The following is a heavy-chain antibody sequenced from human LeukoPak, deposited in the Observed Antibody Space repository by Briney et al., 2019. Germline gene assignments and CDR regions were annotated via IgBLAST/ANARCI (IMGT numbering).Heavy chain of an antibody. CDR2: VYTGGST. V-gene: IGHV4-61*02. Sequence: SETLSLTCTVSGGSISSGSYYWSWIRQPAGKGLEWIGRVYTGGSTNYNPSLKSRVTISVDTSKNQFSLKLSSVTAADTAVYYCARDRNGYSYSVENEYWGQGTLVTVSS. CDR1: GGSISSGSYY. CDR3: ARDRNGYSYSVENEY. D-gene: IGHD5-18*01. J-gene: IGHJ4*02.